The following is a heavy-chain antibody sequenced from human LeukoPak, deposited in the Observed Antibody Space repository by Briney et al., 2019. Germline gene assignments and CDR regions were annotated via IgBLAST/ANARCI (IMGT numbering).Heavy chain of an antibody. CDR2: IIPILGIA. CDR1: GGTFSSYA. V-gene: IGHV1-69*04. D-gene: IGHD5-18*01. J-gene: IGHJ6*02. CDR3: ARMGVDTAMVTQYYYGMDV. Sequence: ASVKVSCKASGGTFSSYAISWVRQAPGQGLEWMGRIIPILGIANCAQKFQGRVTITADKSTSTAYMELSSLRSEDTAVYYCARMGVDTAMVTQYYYGMDVWGQGTTVTVSS.